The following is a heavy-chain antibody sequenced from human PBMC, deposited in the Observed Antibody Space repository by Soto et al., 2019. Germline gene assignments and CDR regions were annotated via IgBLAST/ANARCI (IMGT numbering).Heavy chain of an antibody. D-gene: IGHD2-2*02. CDR3: ARDLYVPGAIRGFYNYYGMDV. Sequence: QVQLQESGPGLVKPSETLSLTCTVSGGSISRYYWNWIRQPPGKGLEWIGYIDNSGTTDYNPSLQSRVTISVDTSKNQFSLKLTSVTAADTAVYYCARDLYVPGAIRGFYNYYGMDVWGQGTTVTVSS. CDR1: GGSISRYY. CDR2: IDNSGTT. V-gene: IGHV4-59*01. J-gene: IGHJ6*02.